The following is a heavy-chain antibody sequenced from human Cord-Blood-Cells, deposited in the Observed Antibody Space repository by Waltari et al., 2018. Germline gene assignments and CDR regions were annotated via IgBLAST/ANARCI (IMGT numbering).Heavy chain of an antibody. V-gene: IGHV4-59*11. J-gene: IGHJ5*02. CDR3: ARGARNWNYPNWFDP. CDR1: GGSISSHY. Sequence: QVQLQESGPGLVKPSEPLSLTCTVSGGSISSHYWSWIRQPPGKGLEWIGYIYYSGSTNYNPSLKSRVTISVDTSKNQFSLKLSSVTAADTAVYYCARGARNWNYPNWFDPWGQGTLVTVSS. CDR2: IYYSGST. D-gene: IGHD1-7*01.